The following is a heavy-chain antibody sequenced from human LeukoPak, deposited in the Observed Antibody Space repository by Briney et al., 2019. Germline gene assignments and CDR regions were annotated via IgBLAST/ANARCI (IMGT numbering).Heavy chain of an antibody. Sequence: ASVKVSCKASGYTFTGYYMHWVRQAPGQGLEWMGWINPNSGGTNYAQKFQGRVTMTRDTSISTAYMELSRLRSDDTAVYHCARNYYDSSGHDYWGQGTLVTVSS. CDR2: INPNSGGT. V-gene: IGHV1-2*02. CDR3: ARNYYDSSGHDY. D-gene: IGHD3-22*01. J-gene: IGHJ4*02. CDR1: GYTFTGYY.